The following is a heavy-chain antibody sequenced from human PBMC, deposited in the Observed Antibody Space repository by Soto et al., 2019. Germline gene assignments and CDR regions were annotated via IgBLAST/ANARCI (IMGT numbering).Heavy chain of an antibody. V-gene: IGHV4-59*01. Sequence: PSETLSLTCTVSGGSISGYYWSWIRQPPGKGLEWIGYIYYSGSTNYNPSLKSRVTISVDTSKNQFSLKLSSVTAADTAVYYCARETYYDFWSGYDAFDIWGQGTMVTVSS. J-gene: IGHJ3*02. D-gene: IGHD3-3*01. CDR1: GGSISGYY. CDR2: IYYSGST. CDR3: ARETYYDFWSGYDAFDI.